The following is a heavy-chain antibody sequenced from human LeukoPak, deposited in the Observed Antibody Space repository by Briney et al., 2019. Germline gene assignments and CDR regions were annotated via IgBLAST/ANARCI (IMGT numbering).Heavy chain of an antibody. D-gene: IGHD3-3*01. CDR1: GIIFSSHA. CDR2: ITGNGGST. CDR3: KGAWS. J-gene: IGHJ4*02. V-gene: IGHV3-23*01. Sequence: GGSLRLSCAASGIIFSSHAMAWVRQAPGKGLEWVSLITGNGGSTYYADSVKGRFTISRDNSKNTLFLQMNSLRAEDTAVYYCKGAWSWGQGTLVTVSS.